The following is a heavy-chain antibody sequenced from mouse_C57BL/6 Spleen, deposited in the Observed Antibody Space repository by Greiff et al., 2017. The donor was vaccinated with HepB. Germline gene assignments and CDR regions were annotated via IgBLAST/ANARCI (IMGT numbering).Heavy chain of an antibody. D-gene: IGHD2-1*01. V-gene: IGHV1-81*01. CDR2: IYPRSGNT. CDR1: GYTFTSYG. J-gene: IGHJ4*01. Sequence: QVQLKQSGAELARPGASVKLSCKASGYTFTSYGISWVKQRTGQGLEWIGEIYPRSGNTYYNEKFKGKATLTADKSSSTAYMELRSLTSEDSAVYFCASPYGNYSFFAMDYWGQGTSVTVSS. CDR3: ASPYGNYSFFAMDY.